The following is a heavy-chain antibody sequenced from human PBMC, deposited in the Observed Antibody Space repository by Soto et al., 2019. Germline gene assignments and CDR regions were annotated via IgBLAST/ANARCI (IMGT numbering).Heavy chain of an antibody. Sequence: QVQLVQSGAELKKPGSSVKVSCKASGGTFNSYAISWVRQAPGQGLEWMGGIIPICGTAKNAQKCQGRVAISAEESTSAAYLELRSLRSEDTAVYYCALWGFRDGNNSTHNSSVMDVRGKGTKVTGSS. D-gene: IGHD3-10*01. CDR2: IIPICGTA. J-gene: IGHJ6*04. CDR3: ALWGFRDGNNSTHNSSVMDV. CDR1: GGTFNSYA. V-gene: IGHV1-69*01.